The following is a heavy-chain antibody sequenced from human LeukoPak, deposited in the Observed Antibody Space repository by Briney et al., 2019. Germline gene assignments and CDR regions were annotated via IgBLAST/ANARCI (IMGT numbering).Heavy chain of an antibody. D-gene: IGHD2-2*01. CDR2: IKQDGSEK. V-gene: IGHV3-7*01. CDR1: GFTFSSYW. J-gene: IGHJ4*02. CDR3: AREDCSSTSCSEFGY. Sequence: GGSLRLSCAASGFTFSSYWMSWVSQPPGKGLEWVANIKQDGSEKYYVDSVKGRFTISRDNSKNSLYLQMNSLRAEDTSVYYCAREDCSSTSCSEFGYWGQGTLVTVSS.